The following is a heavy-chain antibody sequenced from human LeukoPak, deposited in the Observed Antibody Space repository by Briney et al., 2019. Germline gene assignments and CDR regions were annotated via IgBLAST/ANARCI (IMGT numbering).Heavy chain of an antibody. Sequence: SVKVSCKASGGTFSSYAISWVRQAPGQGLEWMGGIIPIFGTANYAQKFQGRVTITTDESTSTAYMELSSLRSEDTAVYYCAKEGYYDSSGYYYGYFDYWGQGTLVTVSS. D-gene: IGHD3-22*01. V-gene: IGHV1-69*05. CDR1: GGTFSSYA. J-gene: IGHJ4*02. CDR2: IIPIFGTA. CDR3: AKEGYYDSSGYYYGYFDY.